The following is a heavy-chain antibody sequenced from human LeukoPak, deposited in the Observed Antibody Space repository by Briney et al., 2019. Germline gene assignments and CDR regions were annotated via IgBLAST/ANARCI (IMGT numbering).Heavy chain of an antibody. V-gene: IGHV3-23*01. Sequence: GGSLRLSCTASGFTFRNYWMSWVRQAPGKGLEWVSAISGSGGSTYYADSVKGRFTISRDNSKNTLYLQMNSLRAEDTAVYYCAKDWPRYCSGGSCSGYWGQGTLVTVSS. D-gene: IGHD2-15*01. CDR3: AKDWPRYCSGGSCSGY. J-gene: IGHJ4*02. CDR2: ISGSGGST. CDR1: GFTFRNYW.